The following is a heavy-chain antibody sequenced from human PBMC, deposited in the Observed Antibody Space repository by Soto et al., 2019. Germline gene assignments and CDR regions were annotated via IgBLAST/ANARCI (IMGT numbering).Heavy chain of an antibody. D-gene: IGHD3-22*01. CDR2: ISYDESTT. CDR1: GFSFSRYG. CDR3: SKAMIGSYDSDAFDV. Sequence: GGPLRLSCAASGFSFSRYGIHWVRQAPGKGLEWVAVISYDESTTFYADSVKGRFTISRDNSKNTLFLQMNSLRPEDTAVYYCSKAMIGSYDSDAFDVWGQGTMVTVSS. V-gene: IGHV3-30*18. J-gene: IGHJ3*01.